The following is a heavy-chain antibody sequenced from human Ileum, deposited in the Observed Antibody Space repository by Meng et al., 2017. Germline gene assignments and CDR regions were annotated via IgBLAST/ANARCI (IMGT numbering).Heavy chain of an antibody. CDR1: GDSISTTNW. CDR2: IYHSGLV. D-gene: IGHD4-23*01. V-gene: IGHV4-4*02. CDR3: AANSGKKMHS. J-gene: IGHJ4*02. Sequence: QGHLQESGPGLVKPAGTLSLTCAVSGDSISTTNWWNWVRQPPGEGLEWIGEIYHSGLVNYNLSLKSRVTLSIDKSKNQFSLKLISVTAADTGVYYCAANSGKKMHSWGQGTLVTASS.